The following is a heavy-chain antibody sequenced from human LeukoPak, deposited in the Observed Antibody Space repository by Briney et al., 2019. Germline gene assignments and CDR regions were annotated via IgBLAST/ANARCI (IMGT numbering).Heavy chain of an antibody. Sequence: GGSLRLSCAASGFTFSNYWMHWVRHAPGRRLVWVTCINSDGSSTTYADSVKGRFTISRDNAKNTLYLQMNSLRAEDTAVYYCVRAKGEYHLLMRYWGQGTLVTVSS. CDR2: INSDGSST. J-gene: IGHJ4*02. V-gene: IGHV3-74*01. CDR3: VRAKGEYHLLMRY. D-gene: IGHD2-2*01. CDR1: GFTFSNYW.